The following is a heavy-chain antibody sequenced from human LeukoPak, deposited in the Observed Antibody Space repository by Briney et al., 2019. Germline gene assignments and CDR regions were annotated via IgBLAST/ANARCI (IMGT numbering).Heavy chain of an antibody. V-gene: IGHV3-48*03. Sequence: GGSLRLSCAASGFTFSSYEMNWVRQAPGKGLEWVSYISSSGNTIYYADSVKGRFTISRDNAKNSLDLRMNSLRAEDTAVYYCAKADPYSSSGFDYWGQGTLVTVSS. CDR3: AKADPYSSSGFDY. CDR2: ISSSGNTI. D-gene: IGHD6-13*01. J-gene: IGHJ4*02. CDR1: GFTFSSYE.